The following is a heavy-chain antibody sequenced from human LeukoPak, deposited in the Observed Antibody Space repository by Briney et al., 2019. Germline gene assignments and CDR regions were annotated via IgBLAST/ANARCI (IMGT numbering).Heavy chain of an antibody. CDR2: INHSGST. V-gene: IGHV4-34*01. CDR3: ARGRGSSSYYYYYYLDV. CDR1: GGSFSGYY. Sequence: SETLSLTCAVCGGSFSGYYWSWIRQPPGKGLEWIGEINHSGSTKYNPSLKSRVTISVDTSKNQFSLKLSSVTAADKAVYYCARGRGSSSYYYYYYLDVWGKGTTVTVSS. J-gene: IGHJ6*03. D-gene: IGHD6-6*01.